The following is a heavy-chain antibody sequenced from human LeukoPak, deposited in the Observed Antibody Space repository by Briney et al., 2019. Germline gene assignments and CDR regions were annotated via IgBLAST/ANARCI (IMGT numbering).Heavy chain of an antibody. D-gene: IGHD3-9*01. J-gene: IGHJ4*02. V-gene: IGHV4-59*01. CDR2: IYYSGST. CDR1: GGSISSYY. CDR3: ARGLSYYDILTGYYLDYFDY. Sequence: SETLSLTCTVSGGSISSYYWSWIRQPPGKGLEWIGYIYYSGSTNYNPSLKSRVTISVDTSKNQFSLKLSSVTAADTAVYYCARGLSYYDILTGYYLDYFDYWGQGTLVTVSS.